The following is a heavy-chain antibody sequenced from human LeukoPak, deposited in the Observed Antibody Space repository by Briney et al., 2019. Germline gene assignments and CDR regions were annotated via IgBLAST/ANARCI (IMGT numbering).Heavy chain of an antibody. V-gene: IGHV1-24*01. CDR1: GYTLTELS. CDR3: ATLRAGRGYSLSFGVDYYGMDV. Sequence: ASAKVSCKVSGYTLTELSMHWVRQAPGKGLEWMGGFDPEDGETIYAQKFQGRVTMTEDTSTDTAYMELSSLRSEDTAVYYCATLRAGRGYSLSFGVDYYGMDVWGQGTTVTVSS. J-gene: IGHJ6*02. D-gene: IGHD5-18*01. CDR2: FDPEDGET.